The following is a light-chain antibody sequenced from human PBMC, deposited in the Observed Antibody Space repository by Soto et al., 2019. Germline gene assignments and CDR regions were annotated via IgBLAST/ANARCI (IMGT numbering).Light chain of an antibody. V-gene: IGKV1-9*01. CDR3: QQLNSYPLT. J-gene: IGKJ4*01. CDR1: QGISSY. CDR2: AAS. Sequence: DIQLTQSPSFLSASVGDRVTITCRVSQGISSYLAWYQQKPGKAPKLQIYAASTLQSGVPSRFSGSGSGTEFTLTISSLQPEDFATYYCQQLNSYPLTFGGGTKVEI.